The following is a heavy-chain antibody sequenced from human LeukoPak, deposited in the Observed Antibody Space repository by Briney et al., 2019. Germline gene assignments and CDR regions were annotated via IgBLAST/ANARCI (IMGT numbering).Heavy chain of an antibody. CDR3: AGHSYFYDSSGYLI. Sequence: PSETLSLTCTVSGGSISSVDYSWSWIRQPPGKGLEWIGYFYYSGSTYYNPSLKSRVTISVATSKNQFSLKLSSVTAADTAVYYRAGHSYFYDSSGYLIWGQGTMVTVSS. D-gene: IGHD3-22*01. CDR1: GGSISSVDYS. J-gene: IGHJ3*02. V-gene: IGHV4-30-4*08. CDR2: FYYSGST.